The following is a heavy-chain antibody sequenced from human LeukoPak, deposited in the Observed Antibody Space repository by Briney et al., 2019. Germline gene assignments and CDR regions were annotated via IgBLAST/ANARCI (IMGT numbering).Heavy chain of an antibody. V-gene: IGHV3-21*01. CDR1: GFTFRDYT. CDR3: ARSNYYDSSGYRGH. Sequence: GGSLRLSCAASGFTFRDYTMNWVRQAPGKGLEWVSSISSGSNYIYYADSVKGRFAISRDNAKNSLYLHMNSLRAEDTAVYYCARSNYYDSSGYRGHWGQGTLVTVSS. D-gene: IGHD3-22*01. J-gene: IGHJ4*02. CDR2: ISSGSNYI.